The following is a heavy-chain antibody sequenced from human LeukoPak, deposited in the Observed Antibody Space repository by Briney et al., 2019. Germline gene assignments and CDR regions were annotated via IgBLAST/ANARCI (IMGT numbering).Heavy chain of an antibody. CDR2: LIPNFGTA. D-gene: IGHD7-27*01. Sequence: SVKVSCKASGGTFSTYAITWVRQAPGQGLEWMGGLIPNFGTARGAQKFQGRVTITADESTSTAYMELSSLRSEDTAVYYCARGPPNWGFDYWGQGTLVTVSS. CDR3: ARGPPNWGFDY. J-gene: IGHJ4*02. V-gene: IGHV1-69*13. CDR1: GGTFSTYA.